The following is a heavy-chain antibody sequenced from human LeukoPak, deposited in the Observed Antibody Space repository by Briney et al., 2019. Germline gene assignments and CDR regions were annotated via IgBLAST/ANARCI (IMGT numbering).Heavy chain of an antibody. CDR2: ISGSGGST. V-gene: IGHV3-23*01. CDR3: ARRAGAYSHPYDY. CDR1: GFTFSSYS. Sequence: GGSLRLSCAASGFTFSSYSMNWVRQAPGKGLEWVSAISGSGGSTYYADSVKGRFTISRDNSKNTLYLQMNSLRAEDTAVYYCARRAGAYSHPYDYWGQGTLVTVSS. D-gene: IGHD4/OR15-4a*01. J-gene: IGHJ4*02.